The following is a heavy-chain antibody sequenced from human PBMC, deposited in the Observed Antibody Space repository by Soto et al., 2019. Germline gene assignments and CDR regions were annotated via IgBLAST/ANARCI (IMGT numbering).Heavy chain of an antibody. CDR1: GGSISSGGYS. D-gene: IGHD3-3*01. CDR2: IYHSGST. J-gene: IGHJ5*02. V-gene: IGHV4-30-2*01. CDR3: ARGANDFWSGYYPWLDP. Sequence: QLQLQESGSGLVKPSQTLSLTCAVSGGSISSGGYSWSWIRQPPGKGLEWIGYIYHSGSTYYNPSLKSRVTISVDRSKNQFSLKLSSVTAADTAVYYCARGANDFWSGYYPWLDPWGQGTLVTVSS.